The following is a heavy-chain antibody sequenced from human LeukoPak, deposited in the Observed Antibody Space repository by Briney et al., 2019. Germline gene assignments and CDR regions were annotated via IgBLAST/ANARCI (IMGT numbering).Heavy chain of an antibody. J-gene: IGHJ4*02. D-gene: IGHD3-10*01. CDR3: ARHYGP. V-gene: IGHV4-59*08. CDR1: GGSLSTHH. Sequence: SETLSLTCVVSGGSLSTHHWSWIRQSPGRGLEWIGYISDSGSTNYNPSLKSRVTISVDTSKNQFSLKLNSVTATDTAVYYCARHYGPWGQGTLVTVSS. CDR2: ISDSGST.